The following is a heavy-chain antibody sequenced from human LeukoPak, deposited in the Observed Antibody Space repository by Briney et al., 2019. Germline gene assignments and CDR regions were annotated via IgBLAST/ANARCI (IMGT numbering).Heavy chain of an antibody. D-gene: IGHD3-10*01. V-gene: IGHV3-30*04. J-gene: IGHJ4*02. CDR2: VSAHGLDK. CDR3: ARAFTPGIRRALWFGDLL. CDR1: GFAFRSYA. Sequence: GGSLRLSCAASGFAFRSYAMHWVRQAPGKGLEWLAVVSAHGLDKFYADSVKGRFTISKDTSDNTLSLQMNSLRVGDTGLYYCARAFTPGIRRALWFGDLLRAQGTLVTVSS.